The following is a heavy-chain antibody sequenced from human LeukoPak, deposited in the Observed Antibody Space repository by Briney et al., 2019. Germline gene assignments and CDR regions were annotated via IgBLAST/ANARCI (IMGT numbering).Heavy chain of an antibody. Sequence: PSETLSLTCAVSGVSIRNYYWSWIRQSPGKELEWVGFIYYNGSTNYNPTLKSPVTISLHTSKNQFSLKLNPVAAADTAVYYCARGYGGPGGFDIWGQGTMVTVSS. CDR1: GVSIRNYY. CDR3: ARGYGGPGGFDI. D-gene: IGHD4-23*01. J-gene: IGHJ3*02. CDR2: IYYNGST. V-gene: IGHV4-59*01.